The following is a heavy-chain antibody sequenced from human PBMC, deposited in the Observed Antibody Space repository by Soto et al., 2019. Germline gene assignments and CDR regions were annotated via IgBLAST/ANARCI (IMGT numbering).Heavy chain of an antibody. CDR1: GGTFSSYA. Sequence: QVQLVQSGAEVKKPGSSVKVSCKASGGTFSSYAISWVRQAPGQGLEWMGGSIPIFGTANYAQKFQGTVTITADESTSTAYMELSSLRSEDTAVYYCARDRSGYEGGENWFDPWGQGTLVTVSS. V-gene: IGHV1-69*01. CDR3: ARDRSGYEGGENWFDP. J-gene: IGHJ5*02. CDR2: SIPIFGTA. D-gene: IGHD5-12*01.